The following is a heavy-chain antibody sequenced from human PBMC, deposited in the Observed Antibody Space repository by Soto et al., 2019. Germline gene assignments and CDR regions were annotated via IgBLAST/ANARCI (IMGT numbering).Heavy chain of an antibody. Sequence: GGSLRLSCAASGFTFSSDWMHWVRQAPGKGLEWLAYITIRTGNVLYADSVRGRFTISADNAENSVILQMNSLRDEDSAVYFCVRDRDLYRDMFHADLWGQGTLVTVSS. J-gene: IGHJ4*01. CDR3: VRDRDLYRDMFHADL. CDR2: ITIRTGNV. CDR1: GFTFSSDW. D-gene: IGHD3-10*02. V-gene: IGHV3-48*02.